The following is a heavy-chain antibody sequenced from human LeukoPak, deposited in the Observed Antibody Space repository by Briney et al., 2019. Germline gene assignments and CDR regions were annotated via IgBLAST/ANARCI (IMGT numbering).Heavy chain of an antibody. D-gene: IGHD3-10*01. CDR1: GGSISSSSYY. CDR2: INHSGST. J-gene: IGHJ4*02. CDR3: AGAGWFGQLYGPLDH. Sequence: PSETLSLTCTVSGGSISSSSYYWGWIRQPPGKGLEWIGEINHSGSTNYNPSLKSRVTILVDMSKNQFSLKLKFVTAADTAVYYCAGAGWFGQLYGPLDHWGQGTLVTVSS. V-gene: IGHV4-39*07.